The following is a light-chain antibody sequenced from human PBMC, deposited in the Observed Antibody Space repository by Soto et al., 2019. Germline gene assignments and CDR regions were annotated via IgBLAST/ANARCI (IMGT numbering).Light chain of an antibody. CDR2: LAS. Sequence: DIVMTESALSLPVTTGEPASISCGSSQSLLHSNGYNYLDWYLQKPGQSPQILIYLASNRSSGVPDRLSGSGSGTDFKLKISRVEAEDVGVYYCMKALQTPITCGQGTRLEIK. CDR3: MKALQTPIT. J-gene: IGKJ5*01. CDR1: QSLLHSNGYNY. V-gene: IGKV2-28*01.